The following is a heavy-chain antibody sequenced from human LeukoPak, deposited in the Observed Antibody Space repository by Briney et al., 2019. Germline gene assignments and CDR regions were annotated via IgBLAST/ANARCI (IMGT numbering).Heavy chain of an antibody. V-gene: IGHV3-53*01. CDR3: ARDSGYDPGPFDY. CDR1: GFTVTDNY. CDR2: TYSDDNT. J-gene: IGHJ4*02. Sequence: GGSLRFSCAASGFTVTDNYMNWVRQAPGKGLEWVSITYSDDNTYYADSVKGRFTISRDNSKNTIYLQMNSLRAEDTAVYYCARDSGYDPGPFDYWGQGALVTVSS. D-gene: IGHD5-12*01.